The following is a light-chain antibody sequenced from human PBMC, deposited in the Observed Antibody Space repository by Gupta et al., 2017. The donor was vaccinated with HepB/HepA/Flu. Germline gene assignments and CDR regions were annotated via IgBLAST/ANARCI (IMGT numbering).Light chain of an antibody. CDR1: QSVRSD. CDR3: QQRSNGPLT. V-gene: IGKV3-11*01. J-gene: IGKJ4*01. CDR2: DAS. Sequence: ETVLTQSPATLSLSSGERATLSCRASQSVRSDLAWYQQRPGQAPRLLIYDASNRATGIPARFSGSGSGTDFTLTISSLEPEDFAVYYCQQRSNGPLTFGGGTKVEIK.